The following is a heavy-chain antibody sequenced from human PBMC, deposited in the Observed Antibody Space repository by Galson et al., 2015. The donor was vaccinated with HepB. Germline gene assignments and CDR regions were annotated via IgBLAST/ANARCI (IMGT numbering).Heavy chain of an antibody. CDR3: SREGSGTSPLGY. J-gene: IGHJ4*02. V-gene: IGHV1-18*01. D-gene: IGHD1-26*01. Sequence: SVKVSCKASGYNFRNYGISWVRQAPGQGLEWMGWISAYNGETHYAPHVQARLNMTADTSTTTVYMELTSLKPDDTATYYCSREGSGTSPLGYWGQGTLVIVSS. CDR2: ISAYNGET. CDR1: GYNFRNYG.